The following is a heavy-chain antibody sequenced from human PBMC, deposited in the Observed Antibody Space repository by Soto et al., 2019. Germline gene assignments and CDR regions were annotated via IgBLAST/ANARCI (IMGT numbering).Heavy chain of an antibody. CDR1: GYTFTSYD. CDR3: ARGRGRNIAARGGWYFDL. Sequence: QVQLVQSGAEAKKPGASVKVSCKASGYTFTSYDINWVRQATGQGLEWMGWMNPNRGNTGYAQNFQGRVTMTRNTSISTAYMELSSLRSEDTAVYYCARGRGRNIAARGGWYFDLWGRGTLVTVSS. D-gene: IGHD6-6*01. J-gene: IGHJ2*01. CDR2: MNPNRGNT. V-gene: IGHV1-8*01.